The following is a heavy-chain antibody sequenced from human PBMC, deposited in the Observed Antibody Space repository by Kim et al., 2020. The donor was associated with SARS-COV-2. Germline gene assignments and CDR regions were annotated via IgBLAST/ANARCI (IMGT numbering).Heavy chain of an antibody. D-gene: IGHD6-13*01. J-gene: IGHJ5*02. V-gene: IGHV1-3*01. CDR3: AREEVGQQLSWFDP. Sequence: SQKFQGRVTITRDTSASTAYMELSSLRSEDTAVYYCAREEVGQQLSWFDPWGQGTLVTVSS.